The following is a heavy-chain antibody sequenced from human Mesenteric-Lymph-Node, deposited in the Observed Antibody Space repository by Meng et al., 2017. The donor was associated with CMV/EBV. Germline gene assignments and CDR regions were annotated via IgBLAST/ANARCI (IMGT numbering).Heavy chain of an antibody. D-gene: IGHD3-3*01. CDR2: IRYDGSNK. J-gene: IGHJ4*02. CDR1: GFTFSNYG. V-gene: IGHV3-30*02. Sequence: GESLKISCAVSGFTFSNYGMHWVRQAPGKGLEWVAFIRYDGSNKYYTDSVKGRFTISRDNSKNTMYLQMNSLTPEDTAAYYCAKGEGSDFRGGYYPDYWGQGTLVTVSS. CDR3: AKGEGSDFRGGYYPDY.